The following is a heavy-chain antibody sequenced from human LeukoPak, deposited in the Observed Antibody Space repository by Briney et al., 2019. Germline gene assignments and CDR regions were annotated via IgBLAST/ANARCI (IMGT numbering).Heavy chain of an antibody. Sequence: SVKVSCKASGGTFSSYAISWVRRAPGQGREWMGGIIPIFGTANYAQKFQGRVTITADESTSTAYMELSSLRSEDTAVYYCARVAASRSSSPWFDPWGQGTLVTVSS. J-gene: IGHJ5*02. CDR1: GGTFSSYA. V-gene: IGHV1-69*13. CDR2: IIPIFGTA. CDR3: ARVAASRSSSPWFDP. D-gene: IGHD6-6*01.